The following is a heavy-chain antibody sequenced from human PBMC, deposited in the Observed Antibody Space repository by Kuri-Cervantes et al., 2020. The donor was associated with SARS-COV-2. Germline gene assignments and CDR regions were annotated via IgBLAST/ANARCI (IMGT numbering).Heavy chain of an antibody. J-gene: IGHJ6*03. CDR1: GYTFTSYD. CDR3: ARGQWELLYMDV. CDR2: INPDSGGT. Sequence: ASVKVSCKASGYTFTSYDINWVRQAPGQGLEWMGWINPDSGGTKYAQKFQGRVTMTRDTSIRTAYMELSSLRSDDTAVYYCARGQWELLYMDVWGKGTTVTVSS. V-gene: IGHV1-2*02. D-gene: IGHD1-26*01.